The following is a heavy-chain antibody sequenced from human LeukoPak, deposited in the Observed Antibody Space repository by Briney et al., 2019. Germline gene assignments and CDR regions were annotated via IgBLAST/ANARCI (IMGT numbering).Heavy chain of an antibody. V-gene: IGHV4-61*02. J-gene: IGHJ3*02. CDR1: GGSISSGSYY. D-gene: IGHD3-3*01. Sequence: PSQTLSLTCTVSGGSISSGSYYWSWIRQPAGKGLEWIGRIYTSGSTNYNPSLKSRVTISVDTSKNQFSLKLSSVTAADTAVYYCARGPTYDFWSGFDAFDIWGQGTMVTVSS. CDR2: IYTSGST. CDR3: ARGPTYDFWSGFDAFDI.